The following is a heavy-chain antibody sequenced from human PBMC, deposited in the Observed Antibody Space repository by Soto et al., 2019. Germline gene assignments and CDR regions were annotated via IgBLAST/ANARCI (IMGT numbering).Heavy chain of an antibody. CDR1: GGSLNNYN. Sequence: QVQLQESGPGLVRPSETLSLTCTVSGGSLNNYNWNWIRQSAGKGLEWIGRIYSSGKTYYNPSLKSRVTLSLDTFNNQISLKVTSVTAADTAMYYCARERTYQMFGDDALDIWGLGTMVTVSS. D-gene: IGHD2-2*01. J-gene: IGHJ3*02. V-gene: IGHV4-4*07. CDR3: ARERTYQMFGDDALDI. CDR2: IYSSGKT.